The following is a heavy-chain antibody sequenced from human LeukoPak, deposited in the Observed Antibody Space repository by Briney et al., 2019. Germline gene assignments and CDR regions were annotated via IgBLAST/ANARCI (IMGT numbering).Heavy chain of an antibody. CDR3: ARHSGYSYGS. D-gene: IGHD5-18*01. V-gene: IGHV4-59*08. J-gene: IGHJ5*02. CDR2: IYYSGST. Sequence: SETLSLTCTVSGGSISSYYWSWIRQPPGKGLEWIGYIYYSGSTNYNPSLKSRVTISVDTSKSQFSLKLSSVTAADTAVYYCARHSGYSYGSWGQGALVTVSS. CDR1: GGSISSYY.